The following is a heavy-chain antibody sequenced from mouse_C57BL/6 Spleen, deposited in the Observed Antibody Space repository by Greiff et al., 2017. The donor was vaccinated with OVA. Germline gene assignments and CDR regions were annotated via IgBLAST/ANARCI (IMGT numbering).Heavy chain of an antibody. Sequence: EVKLQQSGPELVKPGASVKISCKASGYTFTDYYMNWVKQSHGKSLEWIGDINPNNGGTSYNQKFKGKATLTVDKSSSTAYMELRSLTSEDSAVYYCARNGRYYYAMDYWGQGTSVTVSS. CDR2: INPNNGGT. D-gene: IGHD1-1*01. CDR3: ARNGRYYYAMDY. CDR1: GYTFTDYY. V-gene: IGHV1-26*01. J-gene: IGHJ4*01.